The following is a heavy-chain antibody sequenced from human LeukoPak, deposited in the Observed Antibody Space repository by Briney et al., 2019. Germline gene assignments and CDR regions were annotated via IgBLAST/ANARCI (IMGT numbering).Heavy chain of an antibody. CDR3: ARDCSGGTCSSFCPDP. D-gene: IGHD2-15*01. J-gene: IGHJ5*02. V-gene: IGHV1-18*01. CDR2: ITAYNGNT. CDR1: GYTFRNYA. Sequence: ASVKVSCKASGYTFRNYAITWVRQAPGQGLERMGWITAYNGNTNYAQKFKGRVTMTTDTSTATAYMELRNLESDDTAVYYCARDCSGGTCSSFCPDPWGQGTLVTVSS.